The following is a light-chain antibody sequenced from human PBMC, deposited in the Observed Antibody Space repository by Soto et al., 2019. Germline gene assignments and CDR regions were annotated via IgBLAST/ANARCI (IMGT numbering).Light chain of an antibody. V-gene: IGKV3-11*01. CDR2: DTS. J-gene: IGKJ1*01. Sequence: EIVLTQSPATLSLSPGERATLSCRASQSVSRYLVWYQQKPGQAPRLLIYDTSNRATGIPARFSGSGSGTDFTLTISSLEPEDFAVYYCKQRSTWPTAFGQGTKVEIK. CDR3: KQRSTWPTA. CDR1: QSVSRY.